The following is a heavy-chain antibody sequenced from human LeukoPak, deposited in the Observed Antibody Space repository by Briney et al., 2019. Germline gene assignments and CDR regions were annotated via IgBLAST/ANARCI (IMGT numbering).Heavy chain of an antibody. J-gene: IGHJ6*02. Sequence: GRSLRLSCAASGFTFSSYGMHWVRQAPGKGLEWVAVISYDGSNKYYADSVKGRFTIPRDNSKNTLYLQMNSLRAEDTAVYYCAKEGYYYDSSGYNYYYGMDVWGQGTTVTVSS. D-gene: IGHD3-22*01. CDR1: GFTFSSYG. CDR3: AKEGYYYDSSGYNYYYGMDV. V-gene: IGHV3-30*18. CDR2: ISYDGSNK.